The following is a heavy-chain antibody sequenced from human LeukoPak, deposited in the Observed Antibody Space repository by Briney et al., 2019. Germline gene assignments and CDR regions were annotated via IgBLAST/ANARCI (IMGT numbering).Heavy chain of an antibody. CDR3: ARDSYSSSWYGHLDY. V-gene: IGHV3-30*04. CDR1: GFTFSSYA. Sequence: GGSLRLSCAASGFTFSSYAMHWVRQAPGKGLEWVAVISYDGSNKYYADSVKGRFTISRDNSKNTLYLQMNSLRAEDTAVYYCARDSYSSSWYGHLDYWGQGTLVTVSS. CDR2: ISYDGSNK. D-gene: IGHD6-13*01. J-gene: IGHJ4*02.